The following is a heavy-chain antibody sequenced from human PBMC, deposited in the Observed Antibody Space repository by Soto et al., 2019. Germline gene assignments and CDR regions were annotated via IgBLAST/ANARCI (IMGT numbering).Heavy chain of an antibody. D-gene: IGHD3-10*01. CDR3: ASSITPGSYYYYGMDV. Sequence: GGSLRLSCAASGFTFSSYGMHWVRQAPGKGLEWVAVIWYDGSNKYYADSVKGRFTISRDNSKNTLYLQMNSLRAEDTAVYYCASSITPGSYYYYGMDVWGQGTTVTVSS. J-gene: IGHJ6*02. CDR1: GFTFSSYG. V-gene: IGHV3-33*01. CDR2: IWYDGSNK.